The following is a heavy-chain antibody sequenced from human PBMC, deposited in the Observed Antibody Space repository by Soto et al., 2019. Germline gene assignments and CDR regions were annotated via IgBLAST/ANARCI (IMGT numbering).Heavy chain of an antibody. Sequence: GGSLRLSCAASGFTFSSYGMHWVRQAPGKGLEWVAVIWYDGSNKYCADSVKGRFTISRDNSKNTLYLQMNSLRAEDTAVYYCARGNITEVDGKPKYYYGMDVWGQGTTVTVSS. V-gene: IGHV3-33*01. D-gene: IGHD6-19*01. CDR3: ARGNITEVDGKPKYYYGMDV. J-gene: IGHJ6*02. CDR1: GFTFSSYG. CDR2: IWYDGSNK.